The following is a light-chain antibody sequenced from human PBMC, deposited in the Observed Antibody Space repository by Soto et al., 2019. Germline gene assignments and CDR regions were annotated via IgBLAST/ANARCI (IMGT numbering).Light chain of an antibody. CDR1: NSNIGSNT. J-gene: IGLJ2*01. Sequence: QSVLTQPPSASGTPGQRVTISCSGSNSNIGSNTVTWYQQLPGTAPKLLIYSNNQRPSGVPDRFSGSKSGTSASLAVSGLQSEDEADYYCAAWDDSLTGPVFGGGTKLTVL. CDR3: AAWDDSLTGPV. CDR2: SNN. V-gene: IGLV1-44*01.